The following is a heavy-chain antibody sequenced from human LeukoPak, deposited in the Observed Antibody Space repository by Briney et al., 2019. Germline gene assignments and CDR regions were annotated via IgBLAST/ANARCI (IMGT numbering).Heavy chain of an antibody. J-gene: IGHJ4*02. CDR1: GFTFSKYW. Sequence: GGSLRLSCAASGFTFSKYWMNWVRQAPGKGLEWVSNIKQDGSEKYYVDSVKGRFTISRDNAKTSLYLQMTSLRAEDTAVYYWGRLYGSGPGLGWHFDYWGQGTLVTVSS. V-gene: IGHV3-7*01. CDR2: IKQDGSEK. D-gene: IGHD3-10*01. CDR3: GRLYGSGPGLGWHFDY.